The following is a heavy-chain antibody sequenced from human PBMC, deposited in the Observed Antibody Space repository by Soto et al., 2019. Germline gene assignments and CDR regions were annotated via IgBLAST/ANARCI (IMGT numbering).Heavy chain of an antibody. D-gene: IGHD3-22*01. Sequence: QVQLVQSGAEVKKPGSSVKVSCKASGGTFSSYAISWVRQAPGQGLEWMGGISAYNGNTNYAQKLQGRVTMTTDTSTSTAYMELRSLRSDDTAVYYCAREEEGGYYYPVGYYYGMDVWGQGTTVTVSS. CDR1: GGTFSSYA. J-gene: IGHJ6*02. CDR2: ISAYNGNT. V-gene: IGHV1-18*01. CDR3: AREEEGGYYYPVGYYYGMDV.